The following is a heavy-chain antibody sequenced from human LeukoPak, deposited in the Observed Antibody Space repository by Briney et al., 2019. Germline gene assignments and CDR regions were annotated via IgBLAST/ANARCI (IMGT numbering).Heavy chain of an antibody. Sequence: GGSLRLSCAASGFTVSSNYMSWVRQAPGKGLEWVSVIYSGGSTYYADSVKGRFTISRDNSKNTLYLQMNSLRAEDTAVYYCARSSGWSTDAFDIWGQGTVVTVSS. D-gene: IGHD6-19*01. CDR2: IYSGGST. CDR1: GFTVSSNY. J-gene: IGHJ3*02. CDR3: ARSSGWSTDAFDI. V-gene: IGHV3-53*01.